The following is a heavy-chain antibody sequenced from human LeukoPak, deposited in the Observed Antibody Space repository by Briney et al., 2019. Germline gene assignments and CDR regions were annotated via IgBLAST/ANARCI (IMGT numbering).Heavy chain of an antibody. CDR1: GFTFSSYG. D-gene: IGHD3-10*02. V-gene: IGHV3-30*02. CDR2: IWYDGSKK. Sequence: GGSLRLSCAASGFTFSSYGMHWVRQAPGKGLEWVAFIWYDGSKKYYTDSVKGRFTISRDNSKNTLYLQMNSLSAEDTAFYYGAKEELRRITMWGYMDVWGKGTTVTISS. J-gene: IGHJ6*03. CDR3: AKEELRRITMWGYMDV.